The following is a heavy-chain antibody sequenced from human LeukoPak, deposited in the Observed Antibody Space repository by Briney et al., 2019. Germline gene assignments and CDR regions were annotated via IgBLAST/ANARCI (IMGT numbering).Heavy chain of an antibody. V-gene: IGHV3-53*04. D-gene: IGHD6-25*01. CDR1: GFTVSTNF. CDR3: ARSGSTGSNNWFDP. J-gene: IGHJ5*02. CDR2: IYSDGST. Sequence: GGSLRLSCAASGFTVSTNFMSWVRQAPGKGLEWVSGIYSDGSTHYADSVKGRFTISRHNSKNTLYLQMNSLRAEDTAVYYCARSGSTGSNNWFDPWGQGTLVTVSS.